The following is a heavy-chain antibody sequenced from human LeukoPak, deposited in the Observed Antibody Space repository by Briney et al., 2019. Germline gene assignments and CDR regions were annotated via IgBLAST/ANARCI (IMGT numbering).Heavy chain of an antibody. CDR2: IPYDGSNK. Sequence: PGRSLRLSCAASGFTLSSYGMHWVRQAPGKGLEWVAVIPYDGSNKYYADSVKGRFTISRDNSKNTLYLQMNSLRAEDTAVYYCAKDLYYYDSSGYSAWGQGTLVTVSS. CDR1: GFTLSSYG. CDR3: AKDLYYYDSSGYSA. D-gene: IGHD3-22*01. V-gene: IGHV3-30*18. J-gene: IGHJ5*02.